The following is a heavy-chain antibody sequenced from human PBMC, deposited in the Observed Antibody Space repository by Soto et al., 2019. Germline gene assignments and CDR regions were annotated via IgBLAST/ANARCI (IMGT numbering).Heavy chain of an antibody. CDR2: IYYSGST. CDR1: GGSISSGGYY. J-gene: IGHJ5*02. CDR3: ATSTPTRVTTKNWFDP. V-gene: IGHV4-31*03. Sequence: QVQLQESGPGLVKPSQTLSLTCTVSGGSISSGGYYWSWIRQHPGKGLEWIGYIYYSGSTYYNPSLKSRVTISVDTSKNQFSLKLSSVTAADTAVYYCATSTPTRVTTKNWFDPWGQGTLVTVSS. D-gene: IGHD4-4*01.